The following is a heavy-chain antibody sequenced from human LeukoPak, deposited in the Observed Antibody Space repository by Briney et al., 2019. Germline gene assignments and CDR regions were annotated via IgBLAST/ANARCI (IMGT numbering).Heavy chain of an antibody. CDR2: ISYDGSNK. CDR1: GFTFSSYA. D-gene: IGHD1-26*01. V-gene: IGHV3-30-3*01. CDR3: ARVSRWEHLDY. Sequence: PGGSLRLSCAASGFTFSSYAMHWVRQAPGKGPEWVAVISYDGSNKYYADSVKGRFTISRDNSKNTLYLQMNSLRAEDTAVYYCARVSRWEHLDYWGQGTLVTVSS. J-gene: IGHJ4*02.